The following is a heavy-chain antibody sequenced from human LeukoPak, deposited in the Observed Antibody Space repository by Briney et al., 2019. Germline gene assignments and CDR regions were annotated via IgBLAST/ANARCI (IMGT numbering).Heavy chain of an antibody. Sequence: GGPLRLSCAASGFTFSSYSMNWVRQAPGKGLEWVSSISSSSSYIYYADSVKGRFTISRDNAKNSLYLQMNSLRAGDTAVYYCAREGDSSSWYDYWGQGTLVTVSS. V-gene: IGHV3-21*01. CDR3: AREGDSSSWYDY. D-gene: IGHD6-13*01. CDR2: ISSSSSYI. CDR1: GFTFSSYS. J-gene: IGHJ4*02.